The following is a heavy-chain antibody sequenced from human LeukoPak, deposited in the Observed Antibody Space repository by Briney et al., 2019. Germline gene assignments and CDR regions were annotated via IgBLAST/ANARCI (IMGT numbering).Heavy chain of an antibody. CDR2: INHSGST. CDR3: ARGGSYWGGFGESHRSYYYYGMDV. V-gene: IGHV4-34*01. Sequence: PSETLSLTCAVYGGSFSGYYWSWIRQPPGKGLEGIGEINHSGSTNYNPSLKSRVTISVDTSKNQFSLKLSSVTAADTAVYYCARGGSYWGGFGESHRSYYYYGMDVWGQGTTVTVSS. J-gene: IGHJ6*02. D-gene: IGHD3-10*01. CDR1: GGSFSGYY.